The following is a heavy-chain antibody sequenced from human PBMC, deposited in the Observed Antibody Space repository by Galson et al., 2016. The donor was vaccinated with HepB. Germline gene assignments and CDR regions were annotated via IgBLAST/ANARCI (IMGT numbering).Heavy chain of an antibody. J-gene: IGHJ6*02. CDR2: IYYSGST. D-gene: IGHD2-2*01. CDR3: ARDKIVVVPVARTPYGMDV. Sequence: TLSLTCTVSGGSISSGGYYWSWIRQHPGKGLEWIGYIYYSGSTYYNPSLKSRVTISVDTSKNQFSLKLSSVTAADTAVYYCARDKIVVVPVARTPYGMDVWGQGTTVTVSS. CDR1: GGSISSGGYY. V-gene: IGHV4-31*03.